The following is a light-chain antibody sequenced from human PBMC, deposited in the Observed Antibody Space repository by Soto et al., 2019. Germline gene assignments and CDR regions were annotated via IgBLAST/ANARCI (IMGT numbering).Light chain of an antibody. V-gene: IGKV3-20*01. CDR2: GAS. J-gene: IGKJ1*01. Sequence: EIVLTQSPGTLSLSPGERATLSCRASQSVSSNYLAWYQRKPSQAPRLLIYGASNRATGIPNRFSGSGSGTDFTLTITRLEPEDFVVYYCQQYGSSPPTFGQGTKVEI. CDR1: QSVSSNY. CDR3: QQYGSSPPT.